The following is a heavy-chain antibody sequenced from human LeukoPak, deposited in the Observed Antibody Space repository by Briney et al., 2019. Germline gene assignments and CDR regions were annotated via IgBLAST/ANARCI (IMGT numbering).Heavy chain of an antibody. J-gene: IGHJ4*02. CDR1: GFTFDDYT. D-gene: IGHD5-24*01. Sequence: GGSLRLSCAASGFTFDDYTMHWVRQAPGKGLEWVSLISWDGGSTYYADSVKGRFTISRDNSKNTLYLQMNSLRAEDTAVYYCAKDEGWLQLRFSHYFDYWGQGTLVTVSS. V-gene: IGHV3-43*01. CDR2: ISWDGGST. CDR3: AKDEGWLQLRFSHYFDY.